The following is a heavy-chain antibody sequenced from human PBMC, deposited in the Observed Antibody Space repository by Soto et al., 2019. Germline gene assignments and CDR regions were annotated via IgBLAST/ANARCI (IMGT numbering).Heavy chain of an antibody. D-gene: IGHD3-3*01. V-gene: IGHV4-4*02. J-gene: IGHJ5*02. CDR1: GGSISSSNW. Sequence: TLSLTCAVSGGSISSSNWWGWVRQPPGKGLEWIGEIYHSGSTNYNPSFKSRVTISVDKSKNQFSLKLSSVNAADTAVYYCARRQGLEWKREGWYDPWGQGTRVTVSS. CDR2: IYHSGST. CDR3: ARRQGLEWKREGWYDP.